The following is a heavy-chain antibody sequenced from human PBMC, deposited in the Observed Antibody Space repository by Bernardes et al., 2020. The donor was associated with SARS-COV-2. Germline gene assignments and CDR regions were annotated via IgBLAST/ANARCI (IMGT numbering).Heavy chain of an antibody. CDR2: IKQDGSEK. CDR1: GFTFSSYW. CDR3: AREVTARYWYFDL. V-gene: IGHV3-7*01. J-gene: IGHJ2*01. Sequence: GGSLRLSCAASGFTFSSYWMSWVRQAPGKGLEWVANIKQDGSEKYYVDSVKGRFTISRDNAKNSLYLQMNSLRAEDTAVYYCAREVTARYWYFDLWGRGTLVTVSS. D-gene: IGHD2-21*02.